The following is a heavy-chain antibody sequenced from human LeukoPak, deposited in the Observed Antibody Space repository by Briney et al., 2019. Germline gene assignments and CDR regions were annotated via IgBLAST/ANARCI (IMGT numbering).Heavy chain of an antibody. D-gene: IGHD3-22*01. CDR2: INPSGGST. V-gene: IGHV1-46*01. CDR3: ARDRYYDTSGDY. CDR1: GYTFTGFY. J-gene: IGHJ4*02. Sequence: ASVKVSCKASGYTFTGFYMHWVRQAPGQGLEWMGIINPSGGSTSYAQKFQGRVTMTRDTSTSTVYMELSSLRSDDTAVYCCARDRYYDTSGDYWGQGTLVTVSS.